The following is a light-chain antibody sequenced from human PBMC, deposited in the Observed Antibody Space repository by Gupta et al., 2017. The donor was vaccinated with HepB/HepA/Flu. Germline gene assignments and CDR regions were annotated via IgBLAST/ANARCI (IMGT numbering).Light chain of an antibody. CDR3: SSYAGSNNLV. J-gene: IGLJ2*01. CDR2: EVS. Sequence: QSALTQPPSATGSHGQTVTIACTGPSSDVGGYNYVSWYQQHPGKAPKLMFYEVSKRPSGVPDRFSGSKSGNTASLTVSGLQAEDDADYYCSSYAGSNNLVFGGGTKLTVL. V-gene: IGLV2-8*01. CDR1: SSDVGGYNY.